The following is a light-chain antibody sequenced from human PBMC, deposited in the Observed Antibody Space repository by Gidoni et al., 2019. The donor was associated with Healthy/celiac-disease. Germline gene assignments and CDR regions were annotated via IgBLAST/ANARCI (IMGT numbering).Light chain of an antibody. V-gene: IGKV1-5*03. CDR2: KAS. J-gene: IGKJ1*01. CDR3: QQYKSYST. CDR1: QSISSW. Sequence: DIQMTQSPSTLSASVGDRVTITCRASQSISSWLAWYQQKPGKAPKLLIYKASSLESGVPSRFSGSGAGTEFTLTISSLQPDDFATYDCQQYKSYSTFGQGTKVEIK.